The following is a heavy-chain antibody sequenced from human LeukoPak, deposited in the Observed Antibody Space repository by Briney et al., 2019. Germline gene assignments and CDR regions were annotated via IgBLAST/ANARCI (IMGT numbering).Heavy chain of an antibody. D-gene: IGHD3-16*01. CDR3: VRGHSIGDDP. V-gene: IGHV3-23*01. Sequence: GGSLRLSCAASGFTFSSYAMSWVRQAPGKGLEWVSAISGSGGSTYYADSVKGRFTIFRDNSKNSLYLQMNSLRAEDTAMYYCVRGHSIGDDPWGQGTLVTVSS. J-gene: IGHJ5*02. CDR1: GFTFSSYA. CDR2: ISGSGGST.